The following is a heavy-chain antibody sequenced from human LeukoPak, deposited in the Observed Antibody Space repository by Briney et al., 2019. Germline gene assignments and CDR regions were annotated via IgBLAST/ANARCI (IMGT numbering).Heavy chain of an antibody. CDR3: ARAGSGWYLNDAFDI. V-gene: IGHV3-21*01. CDR1: GFTFSSYS. Sequence: GGSLRLSCAASGFTFSSYSMNWVRQAPGKGLEWVSSISSSSSYIYYADSVKGRFTISRYNAKNSLYLQMNSLRAEDTAVYYCARAGSGWYLNDAFDIWGQGTMVTVSS. CDR2: ISSSSSYI. D-gene: IGHD6-19*01. J-gene: IGHJ3*02.